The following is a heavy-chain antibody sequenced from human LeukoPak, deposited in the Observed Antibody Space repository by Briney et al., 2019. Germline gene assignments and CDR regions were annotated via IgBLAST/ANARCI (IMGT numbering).Heavy chain of an antibody. CDR2: IIPTFGTA. CDR1: GGTFSSYA. D-gene: IGHD6-13*01. V-gene: IGHV1-69*05. Sequence: GSSVKVSCKASGGTFSSYAISWVRQAPGQGLEWMGGIIPTFGTANYAQKFQGRVTITTDESTSTAYMELSSLRSEDTAVYYCNYGAAADFDYWGQGTLVTVSS. J-gene: IGHJ4*02. CDR3: NYGAAADFDY.